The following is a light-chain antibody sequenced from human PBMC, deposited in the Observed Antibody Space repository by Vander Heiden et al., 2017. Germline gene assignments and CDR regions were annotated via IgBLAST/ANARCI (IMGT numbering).Light chain of an antibody. CDR2: DAS. Sequence: DIVLTQSPATLSLSPGERATLSCRASQSVSSYLAWYQQKPGQAPRLLIYDASNRATGIPARFSGSGSGTDFTLTISSLESEDFAVYYCQQRSNWPPWTFGQGTKVEIK. V-gene: IGKV3-11*01. CDR1: QSVSSY. CDR3: QQRSNWPPWT. J-gene: IGKJ1*01.